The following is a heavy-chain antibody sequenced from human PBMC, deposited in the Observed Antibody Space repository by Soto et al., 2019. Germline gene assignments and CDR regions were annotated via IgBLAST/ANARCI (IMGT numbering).Heavy chain of an antibody. CDR1: GFTLNSYA. CDR2: ISARGEKT. CDR3: AKDPSTGYADH. D-gene: IGHD3-9*01. J-gene: IGHJ4*02. V-gene: IGHV3-23*01. Sequence: GGSLRLSCAASGFTLNSYAMNWVRQAPGKGLEWVSGISARGEKTYYADSVKGRFTISRDNSKNTVYLQMNSLRAKDTAVFYCAKDPSTGYADHWGQGTLVTVSS.